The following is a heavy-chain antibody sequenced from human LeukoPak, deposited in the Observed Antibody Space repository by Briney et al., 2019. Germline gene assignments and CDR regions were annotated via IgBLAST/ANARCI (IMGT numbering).Heavy chain of an antibody. D-gene: IGHD2-8*01. Sequence: PSETLSLTCTVSGGSISSYYWSWIRQPAGKGLEWIGRIYTSGSTNYNPSLKSRVTISVDTSKNQFSLKLSSVTAADTAVYYCAREIVLMVYAIGDWFDPWGQGTLVTVSS. V-gene: IGHV4-4*07. CDR1: GGSISSYY. CDR2: IYTSGST. J-gene: IGHJ5*02. CDR3: AREIVLMVYAIGDWFDP.